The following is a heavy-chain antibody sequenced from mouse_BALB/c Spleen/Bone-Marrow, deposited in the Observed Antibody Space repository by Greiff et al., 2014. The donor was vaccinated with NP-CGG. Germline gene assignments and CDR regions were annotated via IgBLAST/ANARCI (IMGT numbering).Heavy chain of an antibody. CDR3: TRVITAVLATRAMDY. J-gene: IGHJ4*01. D-gene: IGHD1-1*01. Sequence: VHVKQSGTVLARPGASVKMSCKASGYTFTSYWMHWVKQRPGQGLEWIGAIYPGNSDTSYNQKFKGKAKLTAVTSTSTAYMELSSLTKEDSAVYYCTRVITAVLATRAMDYWGQGSSVTVSS. CDR1: GYTFTSYW. CDR2: IYPGNSDT. V-gene: IGHV1-5*01.